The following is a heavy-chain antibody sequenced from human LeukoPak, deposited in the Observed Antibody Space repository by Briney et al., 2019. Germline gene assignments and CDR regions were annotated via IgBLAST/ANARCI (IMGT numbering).Heavy chain of an antibody. Sequence: GGSLRLSCAASGLTFSSYAMSWVRQAPGKGLEWVANIKEDGREKFYVDSVRGRFTISRDNAKNSLFLQTSSLRVEDTAVYYCARIMTTVTTLDYWGQGTLVTVSS. CDR1: GLTFSSYA. D-gene: IGHD4-17*01. CDR2: IKEDGREK. J-gene: IGHJ4*02. CDR3: ARIMTTVTTLDY. V-gene: IGHV3-7*01.